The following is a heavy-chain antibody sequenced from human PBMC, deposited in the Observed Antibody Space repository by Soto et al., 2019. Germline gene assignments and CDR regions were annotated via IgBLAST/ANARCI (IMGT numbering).Heavy chain of an antibody. CDR2: IIPFFGTA. Sequence: SVKVSCKASGGTFSTFGISWVRQAPGQGLEWMGGIIPFFGTARYSQKFEDRITITADESTNTVYMDLRSLASEDTAIYYCAKSAPMDAGDKYYYDFWGQGALVTVSS. CDR1: GGTFSTFG. CDR3: AKSAPMDAGDKYYYDF. D-gene: IGHD4-17*01. V-gene: IGHV1-69*13. J-gene: IGHJ4*02.